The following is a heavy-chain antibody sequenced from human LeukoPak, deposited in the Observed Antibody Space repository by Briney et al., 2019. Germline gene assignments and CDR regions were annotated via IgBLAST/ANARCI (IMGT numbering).Heavy chain of an antibody. J-gene: IGHJ4*02. V-gene: IGHV1-2*06. D-gene: IGHD2-2*02. CDR2: INPNSGGT. CDR1: GYTFTGYY. CDR3: ARDLARVRVPAAIGDY. Sequence: GASVKVSCKASGYTFTGYYMNWVRQAPGQGLEWMGRINPNSGGTNYAQKFQGRVTMTRDTSISTAYMELSRLRSDDTAVYYCARDLARVRVPAAIGDYWGQGTLVTVSS.